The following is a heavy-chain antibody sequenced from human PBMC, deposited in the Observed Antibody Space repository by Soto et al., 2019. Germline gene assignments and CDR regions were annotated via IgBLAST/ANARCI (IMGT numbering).Heavy chain of an antibody. V-gene: IGHV4-4*02. CDR3: ARHGHKISGIGV. Sequence: QVQPQESGPGLVKPSDTLSLTCAVSGGSISSVNWWSWVRQSPGKGLEWIGEMHPSGSTNYNPSLKSRVTVAMDQSRSQFSLKMSSVTATHTAVYFCARHGHKISGIGVWGRGTTVTVSS. CDR1: GGSISSVNW. CDR2: MHPSGST. J-gene: IGHJ6*01.